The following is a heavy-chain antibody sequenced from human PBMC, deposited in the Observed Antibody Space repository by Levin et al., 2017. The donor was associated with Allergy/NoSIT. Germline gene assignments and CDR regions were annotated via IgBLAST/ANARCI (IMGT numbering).Heavy chain of an antibody. J-gene: IGHJ6*02. CDR1: GDSIRSYY. D-gene: IGHD1-26*01. CDR3: ARHYSRSYYYYGMDV. CDR2: VYYSGST. Sequence: SQTLSLTCTVSGDSIRSYYWSWIRQPPGKGLEWIGYVYYSGSTNYNPSLKSRLTISVDASKKYFSLSLSSVTAADTAVYYCARHYSRSYYYYGMDVWGQGTTVTVSS. V-gene: IGHV4-59*01.